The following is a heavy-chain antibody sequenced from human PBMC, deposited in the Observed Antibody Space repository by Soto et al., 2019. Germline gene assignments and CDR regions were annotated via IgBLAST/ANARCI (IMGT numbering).Heavy chain of an antibody. CDR2: INPNSGGT. CDR1: GYTFTGYY. Sequence: QVQLVQSGAEVKKPGASVKVSCKASGYTFTGYYMHWVRQAPGQGLEWMAWINPNSGGTNYAQKFQGWVTMTRDTSISTAYMELSRLRSDDTAVYYCARGGAAGTSSYYYYGMDVWGQGTTVTVSS. CDR3: ARGGAAGTSSYYYYGMDV. V-gene: IGHV1-2*04. J-gene: IGHJ6*02. D-gene: IGHD6-13*01.